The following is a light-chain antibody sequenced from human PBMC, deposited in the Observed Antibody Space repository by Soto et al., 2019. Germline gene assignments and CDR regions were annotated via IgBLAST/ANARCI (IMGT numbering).Light chain of an antibody. CDR2: GAS. J-gene: IGKJ2*01. CDR1: QSVSSSY. Sequence: DIVLTQSPGTLSWSPGERATISCRASQSVSSSYLAWYQQKPGQAPRLLIYGASSSSTGIPDRFSGSGSGTDFTLTIRSLEPEDVAVYYCQQYGSSPPMYTFGQGTTLEIK. CDR3: QQYGSSPPMYT. V-gene: IGKV3-20*01.